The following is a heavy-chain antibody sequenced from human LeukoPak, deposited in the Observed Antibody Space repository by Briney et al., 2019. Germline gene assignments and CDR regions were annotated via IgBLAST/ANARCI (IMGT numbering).Heavy chain of an antibody. D-gene: IGHD6-6*01. CDR3: ARKAPYSSSSDHLDY. V-gene: IGHV3-7*03. CDR1: GFTFSSYW. J-gene: IGHJ4*02. CDR2: INHNGNVN. Sequence: GGSLRLSCAASGFTFSSYWMNWARQAPGKGLEWVASINHNGNVNYYVDSVKGRFPISRDNAKNSLYLQMSNLRAEDTAVYYCARKAPYSSSSDHLDYWGQGTLVTVSS.